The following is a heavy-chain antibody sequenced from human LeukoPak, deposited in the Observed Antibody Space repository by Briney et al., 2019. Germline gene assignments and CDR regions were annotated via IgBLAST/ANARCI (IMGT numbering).Heavy chain of an antibody. CDR1: GFTFSSYA. V-gene: IGHV3-7*01. D-gene: IGHD1-26*01. CDR2: INLDGNEK. J-gene: IGHJ4*02. Sequence: GGSLRLSCAASGFTFSSYAMSWVRQAPGKGLEWVANINLDGNEKYYIDSVKGRFTISRDNAKNSLYLQMSSLRAEDTALYYCAREVAVGIGAYIYCGPGTLVTVS. CDR3: AREVAVGIGAYIY.